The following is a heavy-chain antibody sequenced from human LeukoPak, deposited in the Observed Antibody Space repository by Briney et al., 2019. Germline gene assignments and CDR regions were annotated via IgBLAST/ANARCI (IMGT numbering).Heavy chain of an antibody. Sequence: LGESLKISCKGSGYSFTSYWIGWVRQMPGKGLEWMGIIYPGDSDTRYSPSFQGQVTISADKSISTAYLQWSSLKASDTAMYYCARGIGDYDYVWGSYFPHAADAFDYWGQGTLVTVSS. CDR2: IYPGDSDT. D-gene: IGHD3-16*01. CDR1: GYSFTSYW. V-gene: IGHV5-51*01. J-gene: IGHJ4*02. CDR3: ARGIGDYDYVWGSYFPHAADAFDY.